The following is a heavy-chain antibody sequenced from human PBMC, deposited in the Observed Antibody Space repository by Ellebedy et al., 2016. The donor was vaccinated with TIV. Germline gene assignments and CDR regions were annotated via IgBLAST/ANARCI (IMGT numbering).Heavy chain of an antibody. V-gene: IGHV3-7*04. CDR2: IKQDGSEK. CDR1: GFTFSSYW. CDR3: ARDLIWFGEGFWLD. D-gene: IGHD3-10*01. Sequence: GESLKISCAASGFTFSSYWMSWVRQAPGKGLEWVANIKQDGSEKYYVDSVKGRFTISRDNAKNSLYLQMNSLRAEDTAVYYCARDLIWFGEGFWLDWGQGTLVTVSS. J-gene: IGHJ4*02.